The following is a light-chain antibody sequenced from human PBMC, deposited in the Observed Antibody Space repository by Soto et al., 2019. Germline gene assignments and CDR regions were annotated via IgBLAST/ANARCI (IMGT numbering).Light chain of an antibody. CDR3: GSWDSSLSAYV. J-gene: IGLJ1*01. Sequence: QSALPQPPSVSAAPGQKVTISCSGSSSNIGGNSVSWYQQLPGTAPKLLIYDDNKRPSGIPDRFSGSKSGTSATLGITGFQTGDEADYYCGSWDSSLSAYVFGTGTKVTV. CDR2: DDN. V-gene: IGLV1-51*01. CDR1: SSNIGGNS.